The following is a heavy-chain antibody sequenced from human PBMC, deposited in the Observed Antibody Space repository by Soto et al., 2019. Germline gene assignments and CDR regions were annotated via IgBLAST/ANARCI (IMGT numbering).Heavy chain of an antibody. CDR1: GGSISSSHW. Sequence: QVQLQESGPGLVKPSWTLSLTCAVSGGSISSSHWWTWVRQSPGKGLEYIGEISHSGTSNSNPSLKSRVTLSVDKSKNHFSLTLTSVTAADTAVYYCARVVLTITRCAFDAWGQGTLVIVSS. D-gene: IGHD3-9*01. CDR3: ARVVLTITRCAFDA. CDR2: ISHSGTS. J-gene: IGHJ3*01. V-gene: IGHV4-4*02.